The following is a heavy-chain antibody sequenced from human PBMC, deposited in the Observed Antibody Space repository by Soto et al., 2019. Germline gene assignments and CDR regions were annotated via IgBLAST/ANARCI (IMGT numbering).Heavy chain of an antibody. D-gene: IGHD2-2*01. CDR1: GFTFSDYY. J-gene: IGHJ1*01. CDR3: ARGVPAAMSYFQY. V-gene: IGHV3-11*04. Sequence: PGGSLRLSCAASGFTFSDYYMSWIRQAPGKGLEWVSYISSSGSTIYYADSVKGRFTISRDNAKNSLYLQMNSLRAEDTAIYYCARGVPAAMSYFQYWGQGTLVTVSS. CDR2: ISSSGSTI.